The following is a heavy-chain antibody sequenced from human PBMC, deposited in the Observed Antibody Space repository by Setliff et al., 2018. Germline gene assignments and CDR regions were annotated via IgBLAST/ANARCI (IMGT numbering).Heavy chain of an antibody. CDR2: IYYSGST. Sequence: SETLSLTCTVSGGSISSRSYYWGWNRQPPGKGLEWIGSIYYSGSTYYKPPLKSRVTISVDTSKNQFSLKLSSVTAADTAVYYCARVSSYGSGSYYYYYYGMDVWGQGTTVTVSS. CDR1: GGSISSRSYY. V-gene: IGHV4-39*07. CDR3: ARVSSYGSGSYYYYYYGMDV. J-gene: IGHJ6*02. D-gene: IGHD3-10*01.